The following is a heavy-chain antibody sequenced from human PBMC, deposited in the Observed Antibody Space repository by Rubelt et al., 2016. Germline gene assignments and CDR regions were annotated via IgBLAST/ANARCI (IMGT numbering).Heavy chain of an antibody. J-gene: IGHJ5*02. D-gene: IGHD3-10*01. CDR1: GFTFTGYW. CDR3: ARGTHVSGFDP. CDR2: IINDGSTT. Sequence: GGGLVQPGGSLRLSCAASGFTFTGYWMHWVRQAPGKGLVWVSRIINDGSTTDYADSVKGRFTISRDNAKNTLFLQMNSLRVEDTAVYYCARGTHVSGFDPWGQGTLVTVSS. V-gene: IGHV3-74*01.